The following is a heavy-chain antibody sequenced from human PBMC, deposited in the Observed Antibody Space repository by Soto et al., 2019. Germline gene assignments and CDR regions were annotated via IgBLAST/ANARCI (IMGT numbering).Heavy chain of an antibody. J-gene: IGHJ5*02. CDR2: TYYRTRWHY. CDR3: ARAYYDRSGYAVDP. V-gene: IGHV6-1*01. D-gene: IGHD3-22*01. CDR1: GDSVSSDSAA. Sequence: SQTLSLTCDVSGDSVSSDSAAWNWIRQSPSRGLEWLGRTYYRTRWHYDYAVSVTGRISINPDTSRNQFSLQLKSVTPEDTAMYYCARAYYDRSGYAVDPWGQGTLVTVSS.